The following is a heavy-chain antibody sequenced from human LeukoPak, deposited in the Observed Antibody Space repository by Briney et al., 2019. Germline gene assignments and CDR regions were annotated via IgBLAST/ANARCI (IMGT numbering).Heavy chain of an antibody. CDR2: FDPEDGET. D-gene: IGHD2-2*01. CDR1: GYTLTELS. V-gene: IGHV1-24*01. J-gene: IGHJ4*02. CDR3: ATSLPDTGHLLPTD. Sequence: ASVKVSCKVSGYTLTELSMHWVRQAPGKGLEWMGGFDPEDGETIYAQKFQGRVTMTEDTSTDTAYMELSSLRSEDTAVYYYATSLPDTGHLLPTDWGQGTLVTVSS.